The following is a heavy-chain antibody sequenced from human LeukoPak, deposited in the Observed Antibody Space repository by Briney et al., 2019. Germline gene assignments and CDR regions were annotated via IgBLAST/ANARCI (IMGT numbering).Heavy chain of an antibody. J-gene: IGHJ4*02. CDR2: INPNSGGT. CDR3: ARGYDLDNDY. CDR1: GYTFTGYY. D-gene: IGHD3-3*01. V-gene: IGHV1-2*06. Sequence: GASVKVSCKASGYTFTGYYMHWVRQAPGQGLEWMGRINPNSGGTNYAQKFQGRVTMTRDTSVSTAYMELSRLRSDDTAVCYCARGYDLDNDYWGQGTLVTVSS.